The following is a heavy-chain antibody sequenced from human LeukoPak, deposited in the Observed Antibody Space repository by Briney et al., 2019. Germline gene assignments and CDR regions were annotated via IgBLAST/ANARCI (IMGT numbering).Heavy chain of an antibody. CDR2: INPSGGST. Sequence: ASVKVSCKASGYTFTSYYMHWVRQAPGQGLEWMGIINPSGGSTSYAQKFQGRGTMTRETSISTAYMELRRLRSDDTAVYYCARDVTTVTNFDYWGQGTLVTVSS. D-gene: IGHD4-17*01. V-gene: IGHV1-46*01. CDR1: GYTFTSYY. J-gene: IGHJ4*02. CDR3: ARDVTTVTNFDY.